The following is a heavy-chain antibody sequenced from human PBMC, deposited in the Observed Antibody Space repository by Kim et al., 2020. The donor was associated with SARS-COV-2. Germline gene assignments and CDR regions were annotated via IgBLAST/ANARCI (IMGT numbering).Heavy chain of an antibody. CDR2: SYPSDSDT. V-gene: IGHV5-51*01. CDR1: GYTFTSYW. CDR3: ARVLLWFGAYYFDY. J-gene: IGHJ4*02. D-gene: IGHD3-10*01. Sequence: GESLKISCKASGYTFTSYWIGWVRQMPGEGLEWMGISYPSDSDTKYSPSVQGQVTISADKSISTAYLRWSSLQASDTAMYYCARVLLWFGAYYFDYWGQGTLVTVSS.